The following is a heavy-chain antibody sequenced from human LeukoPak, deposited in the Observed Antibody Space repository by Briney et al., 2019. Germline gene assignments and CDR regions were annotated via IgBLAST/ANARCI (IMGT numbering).Heavy chain of an antibody. CDR2: ISAYNGNT. CDR3: ARKAGNRNYGSYYYYGMDV. J-gene: IGHJ6*02. D-gene: IGHD1-7*01. V-gene: IGHV1-18*01. CDR1: GYTFTSYG. Sequence: GASVKVSCKASGYTFTSYGISWVRQAPGQGLEWMGWISAYNGNTNYAQKLQGRVTMTTDTSTSTAYMELRSLRSDDTAVYYCARKAGNRNYGSYYYYGMDVWGQGTTVTVSS.